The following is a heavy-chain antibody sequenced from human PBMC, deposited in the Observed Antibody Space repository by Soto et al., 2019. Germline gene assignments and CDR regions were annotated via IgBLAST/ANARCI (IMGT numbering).Heavy chain of an antibody. Sequence: EVQLLESGGGLVQPGGPLILSCAASGFTFSSYAMSWVRQAPGKGLEWVSAISGSGGSTYYADSVKGRFTISGDNTKNTLYLQMNSLRAEDTAVYYCANSRGPVQFRARLDALDYWGQGTLVTVSS. V-gene: IGHV3-23*01. CDR2: ISGSGGST. CDR3: ANSRGPVQFRARLDALDY. J-gene: IGHJ4*02. D-gene: IGHD3-10*01. CDR1: GFTFSSYA.